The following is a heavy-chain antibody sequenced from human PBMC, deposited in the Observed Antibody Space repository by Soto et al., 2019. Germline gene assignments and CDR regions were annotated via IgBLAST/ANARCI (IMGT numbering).Heavy chain of an antibody. V-gene: IGHV3-15*01. Sequence: ESGGGLVKPGGSLRLSCAASGFTFSHVWMTWVRQAPGKGLEWVGRIKRKTDGGTTDYAAPVKGRFTISRDDLKNTLYLQMHSLKIDDTAVYYCTADASWISNSCPGALDIWGQWTMVTGSS. J-gene: IGHJ3*02. D-gene: IGHD2-2*01. CDR2: IKRKTDGGTT. CDR1: GFTFSHVW. CDR3: TADASWISNSCPGALDI.